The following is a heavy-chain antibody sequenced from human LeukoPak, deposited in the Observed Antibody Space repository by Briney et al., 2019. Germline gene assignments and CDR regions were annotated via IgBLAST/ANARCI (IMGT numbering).Heavy chain of an antibody. V-gene: IGHV4-4*07. CDR3: AREAGGYSSSWYGFNVDY. Sequence: SETLSLTCTVSGGSISSYYWSWIRQPAGKGLEWIGRIHTSGSTNYNPSLKSRVTISVDTSKNQFSLKLSSVTAADTAVYYCAREAGGYSSSWYGFNVDYWGQGTLVTVSS. D-gene: IGHD6-13*01. CDR1: GGSISSYY. J-gene: IGHJ4*02. CDR2: IHTSGST.